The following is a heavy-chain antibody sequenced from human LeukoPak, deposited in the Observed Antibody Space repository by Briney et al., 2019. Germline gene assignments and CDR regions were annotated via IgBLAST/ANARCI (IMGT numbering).Heavy chain of an antibody. V-gene: IGHV4-34*01. J-gene: IGHJ4*02. CDR2: INHSGGT. Sequence: SETLSLTCAVYGGSFSGYYWSWIRQPPGKGLEWIGEINHSGGTNYNPSLKSRVTISVDTSKNQFSLKLSSVTAADTAVYYCARGVRVRGLSNWGQGTLVTVSS. CDR3: ARGVRVRGLSN. D-gene: IGHD3-10*01. CDR1: GGSFSGYY.